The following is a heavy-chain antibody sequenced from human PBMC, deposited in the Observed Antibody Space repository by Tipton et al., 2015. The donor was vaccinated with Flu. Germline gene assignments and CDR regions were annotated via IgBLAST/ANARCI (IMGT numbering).Heavy chain of an antibody. Sequence: QLVQSGGGLVQPGRSLRLSCAGFGFTVSSNYMSWVRQAPNKGLEWVSIIYTDGATYYADSVKGRFSISRDSSKNTLYLQMNSLRADDTAMYFCARGYTANSADDWGQGTLVTVSS. CDR1: GFTVSSNY. CDR2: IYTDGAT. V-gene: IGHV3-53*01. D-gene: IGHD4/OR15-4a*01. CDR3: ARGYTANSADD. J-gene: IGHJ4*02.